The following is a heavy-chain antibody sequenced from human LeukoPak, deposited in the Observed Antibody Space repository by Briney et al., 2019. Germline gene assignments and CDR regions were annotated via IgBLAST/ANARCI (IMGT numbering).Heavy chain of an antibody. J-gene: IGHJ3*02. CDR1: GFTVSSNY. CDR2: IYSGGST. V-gene: IGHV3-53*01. D-gene: IGHD3-22*01. Sequence: GGPLRLSCAASGFTVSSNYMSWVRQAPGKGLEWVSVIYSGGSTYYADSVKGRFTISRDNSKNTLYLQMNSLRAEDTAVYYCARDRYYDSSGYYGAFDIWGQGTMVTVSS. CDR3: ARDRYYDSSGYYGAFDI.